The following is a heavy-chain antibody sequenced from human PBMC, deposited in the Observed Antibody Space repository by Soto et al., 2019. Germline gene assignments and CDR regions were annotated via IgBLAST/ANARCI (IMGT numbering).Heavy chain of an antibody. CDR2: IIPIFRTA. D-gene: IGHD5-12*01. CDR1: GGTFSSSA. J-gene: IGHJ6*02. CDR3: ARGGYSGYDYSSYYYGMDV. V-gene: IGHV1-69*13. Sequence: ASVKVSCKASGGTFSSSAISWVRQAPGQGLEWMGGIIPIFRTANYALKFQGRVTITADESTNTAYMELSSLRSEDTAVYYCARGGYSGYDYSSYYYGMDVWGQGTTVTVSS.